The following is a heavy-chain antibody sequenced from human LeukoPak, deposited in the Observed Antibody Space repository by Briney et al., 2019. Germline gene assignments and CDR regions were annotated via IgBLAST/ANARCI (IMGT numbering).Heavy chain of an antibody. Sequence: GGSLRLSCAASGSTFSSYEMNWVRQAPGKGLEWVSYISSSGSTIYYADSVKGRFTISRDNAKNSLYLQMNSLRAEDTAVYYCARDFFGSYDYWGQGTLVTVSS. CDR2: ISSSGSTI. CDR1: GSTFSSYE. V-gene: IGHV3-48*03. J-gene: IGHJ4*02. CDR3: ARDFFGSYDY. D-gene: IGHD3-10*01.